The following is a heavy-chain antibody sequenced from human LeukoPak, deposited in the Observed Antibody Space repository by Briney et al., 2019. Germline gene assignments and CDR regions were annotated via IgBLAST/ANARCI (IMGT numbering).Heavy chain of an antibody. CDR1: GYTFTSYD. CDR2: LNPNSGNK. Sequence: GASVKVSCKASGYTFTSYDINWVRQAAGQGLEWMGWLNPNSGNKCYAQKVQGRVTMTRNTSNSPAYMELSSLRSEDTAVYYCARGPTRYYDFWSGPHRWFDPWGQGTLVTVSS. CDR3: ARGPTRYYDFWSGPHRWFDP. V-gene: IGHV1-8*01. J-gene: IGHJ5*02. D-gene: IGHD3-3*01.